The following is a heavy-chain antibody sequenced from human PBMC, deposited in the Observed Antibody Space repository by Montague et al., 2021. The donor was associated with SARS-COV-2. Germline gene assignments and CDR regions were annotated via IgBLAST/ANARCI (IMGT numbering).Heavy chain of an antibody. Sequence: SLRLSCAASGFTFSSYRMSWVRQAPGKGLEWVANIKEDGSEKKYVGSVKGRFTISRDNAKDSLYLQMNSLRAEDTAVYYCAREYFDNSGMGHYWGQGTLVTVSS. CDR2: IKEDGSEK. V-gene: IGHV3-7*01. J-gene: IGHJ4*02. CDR3: AREYFDNSGMGHY. D-gene: IGHD3-22*01. CDR1: GFTFSSYR.